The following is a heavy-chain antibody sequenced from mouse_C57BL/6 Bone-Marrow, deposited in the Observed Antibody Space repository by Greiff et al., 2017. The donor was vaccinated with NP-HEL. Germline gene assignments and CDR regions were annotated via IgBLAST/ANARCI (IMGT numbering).Heavy chain of an antibody. V-gene: IGHV5-6*01. CDR2: ISSGGSYT. J-gene: IGHJ2*01. CDR3: ARIYYYGSLYYFDD. Sequence: EVQRVESGGDLVKPGGSLKLSCAASGFTFSSYGMSWVRQTPDKRLEWVATISSGGSYTYYPDSVKGRFTISRDNAKNTLYLQMSSLKSEDTAMYYCARIYYYGSLYYFDDWGQGTTLTVSS. D-gene: IGHD1-1*01. CDR1: GFTFSSYG.